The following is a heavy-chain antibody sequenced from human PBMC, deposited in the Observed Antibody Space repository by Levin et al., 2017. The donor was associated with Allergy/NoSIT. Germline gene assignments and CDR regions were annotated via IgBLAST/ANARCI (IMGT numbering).Heavy chain of an antibody. J-gene: IGHJ6*02. CDR1: GFTFSSYG. Sequence: GESLKISCAASGFTFSSYGMHWVRQAPGKGLEWVAVISYDGSNKYYADSVKGRFTISRDNSKNTLYLQMNSLRAEDTAVYYCAKDDSGFLDTAMDTYYYYGMDVWGQGTTVTVSS. CDR3: AKDDSGFLDTAMDTYYYYGMDV. CDR2: ISYDGSNK. V-gene: IGHV3-30*18. D-gene: IGHD5-18*01.